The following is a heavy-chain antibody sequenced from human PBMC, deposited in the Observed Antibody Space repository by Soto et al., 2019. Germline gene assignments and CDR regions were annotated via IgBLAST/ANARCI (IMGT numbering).Heavy chain of an antibody. CDR3: ASGYDFWSGGAYMDV. CDR2: INAGNGNT. V-gene: IGHV1-3*01. D-gene: IGHD3-3*01. Sequence: QVQLVQSGAEVKKPGASVKVSCKASGYTFTSYAMHWVRQAPGQRLEWMGWINAGNGNTKYSQKFQGRVTITRDTSGENAYMELSSLRSEDTAVYYCASGYDFWSGGAYMDVWGKGTTVTVSS. CDR1: GYTFTSYA. J-gene: IGHJ6*03.